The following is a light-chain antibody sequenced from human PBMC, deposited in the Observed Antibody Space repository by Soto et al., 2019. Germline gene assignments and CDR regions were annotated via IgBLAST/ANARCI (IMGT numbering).Light chain of an antibody. V-gene: IGKV1-9*01. CDR3: QKLNSYPLN. J-gene: IGKJ4*01. CDR1: QGIIIY. CDR2: AAS. Sequence: IQLTHSPSSLSASVLYIVIITFRSSQGIIIYLAWYQQEPGKAPKLLIYAASTLQSGVPSRFSVSESGTDFTLTISSLQPEDFASYYCQKLNSYPLNFGGGTEVDIK.